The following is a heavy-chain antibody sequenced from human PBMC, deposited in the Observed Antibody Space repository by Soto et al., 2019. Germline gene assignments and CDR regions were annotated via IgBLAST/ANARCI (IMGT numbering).Heavy chain of an antibody. J-gene: IGHJ4*02. CDR3: ARVSTAMVTYFDD. V-gene: IGHV4-61*01. CDR1: GGSVNSGSYY. D-gene: IGHD5-18*01. CDR2: IYYSGST. Sequence: PSETLSLTCTVSGGSVNSGSYYWSWIRQPPGKGLEWIGYIYYSGSTNYNPSLKSRVTISVDTSKNQFSLKLRSVTSADTAVYYCARVSTAMVTYFDDWGQGTLVTVS.